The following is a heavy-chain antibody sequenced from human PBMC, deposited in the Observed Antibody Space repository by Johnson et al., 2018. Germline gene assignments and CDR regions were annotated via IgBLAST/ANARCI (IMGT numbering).Heavy chain of an antibody. Sequence: QVQLVQSGGGVVQPGRSLRLSCAASGFTFSSYGMPWVRQAPGKGLEWVAVIWYDGSNKYYADSVKGRFTISRDNSKNTLYLQMNSLRAEDTAVYYCARDRGYGSGSYGAFDIWGQGTMVTVSS. CDR2: IWYDGSNK. J-gene: IGHJ3*02. D-gene: IGHD3-10*01. CDR3: ARDRGYGSGSYGAFDI. V-gene: IGHV3-33*01. CDR1: GFTFSSYG.